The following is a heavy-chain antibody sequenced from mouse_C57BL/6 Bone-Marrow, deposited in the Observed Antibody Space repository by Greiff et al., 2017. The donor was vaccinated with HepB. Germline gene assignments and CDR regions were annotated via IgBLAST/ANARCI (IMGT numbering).Heavy chain of an antibody. J-gene: IGHJ1*03. V-gene: IGHV2-5*01. CDR3: AKIGQTGTGGYFDV. D-gene: IGHD4-1*01. CDR2: IWRGGST. Sequence: VQLQQSGPGLVQPSQRLSITCTVSGFSLTSYGVHWVRQSPGTGLEWLGVIWRGGSTDYNAAFMSRLSITKDNSKSQVFFKMNSLQADDTAIYYCAKIGQTGTGGYFDVWGTGTTVTVSS. CDR1: GFSLTSYG.